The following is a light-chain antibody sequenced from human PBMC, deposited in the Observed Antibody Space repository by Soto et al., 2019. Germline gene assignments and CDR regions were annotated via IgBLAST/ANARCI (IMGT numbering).Light chain of an antibody. CDR1: SSDIGAYIY. J-gene: IGLJ1*01. V-gene: IGLV2-8*01. CDR2: EVS. Sequence: QSALTQPPSASGSPGQSVTISCTGTSSDIGAYIYVSWYQQHPGKAPKLMISEVSRRPSGVPDRFSGSKSGNTASLTVSGLQAEDEADYYCSSYAGSNNYVFGTGTKLTVL. CDR3: SSYAGSNNYV.